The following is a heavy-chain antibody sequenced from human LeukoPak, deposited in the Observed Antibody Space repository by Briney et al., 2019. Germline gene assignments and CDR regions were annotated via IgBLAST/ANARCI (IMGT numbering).Heavy chain of an antibody. CDR1: GFTFSSYG. Sequence: GGSLRLSCAASGFTFSSYGMHWVRQAPGKGLEWVAVISYDGSNKYYADSVKGRFTISRDNSKNTLYLQMNSLRAEDTAVYYCAEQWLVRGDAFDIWGQGTMVTVSS. V-gene: IGHV3-30*03. CDR3: AEQWLVRGDAFDI. D-gene: IGHD6-19*01. J-gene: IGHJ3*02. CDR2: ISYDGSNK.